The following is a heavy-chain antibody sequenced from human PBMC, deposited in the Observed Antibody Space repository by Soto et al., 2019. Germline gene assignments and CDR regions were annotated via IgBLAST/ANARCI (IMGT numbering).Heavy chain of an antibody. CDR3: AISTTSCYSLCLLDS. Sequence: GASVKVSCKASGYTFTTYTIQWVRQAPGQRLEWMGWINAGNGETKYSQNFQGRVTITRDTSASTAYMELNSLRSEDTAVYYCAISTTSCYSLCLLDSSAQGSLVIGSS. V-gene: IGHV1-3*01. CDR2: INAGNGET. D-gene: IGHD2-2*02. J-gene: IGHJ5*01. CDR1: GYTFTTYT.